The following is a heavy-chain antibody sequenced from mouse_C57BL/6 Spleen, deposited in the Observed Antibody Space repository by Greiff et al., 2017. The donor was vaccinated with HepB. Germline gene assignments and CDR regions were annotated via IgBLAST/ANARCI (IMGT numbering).Heavy chain of an antibody. Sequence: VKLMESGAELARPGASVKLSCKASGYTFTSYGISWVKQRTGQGLEWIGEIYPRSGNTYYNEKFKGKATLTADKSSSTAYMELRSLTSEDSAVYFCARDYSNYEAYWGQGTLVTVSA. J-gene: IGHJ3*01. CDR2: IYPRSGNT. V-gene: IGHV1-81*01. D-gene: IGHD2-5*01. CDR1: GYTFTSYG. CDR3: ARDYSNYEAY.